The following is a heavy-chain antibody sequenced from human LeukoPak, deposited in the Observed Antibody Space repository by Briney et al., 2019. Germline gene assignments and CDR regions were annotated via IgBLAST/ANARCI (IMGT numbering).Heavy chain of an antibody. D-gene: IGHD6-13*01. CDR1: GFNFSSYE. J-gene: IGHJ4*02. CDR3: GRGDYSSSWHLDH. Sequence: PGGPLRLSCAASGFNFSSYEMIWVRQAPGKGLEWISYISISGSTIYYGDSVEGRFTISRDNAKNSLYLQMNSLRAENTAVYYCGRGDYSSSWHLDHWGQGTLVTVSS. CDR2: ISISGSTI. V-gene: IGHV3-48*03.